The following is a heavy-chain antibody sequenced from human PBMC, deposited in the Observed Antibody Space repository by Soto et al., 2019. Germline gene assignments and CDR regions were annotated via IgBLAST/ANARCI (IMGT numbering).Heavy chain of an antibody. D-gene: IGHD1-7*01. CDR2: ISWNSGSI. CDR1: GFTFDDYA. J-gene: IGHJ4*02. Sequence: GGSLRLSCAASGFTFDDYAMHWVRQAPGKGLEWVSGISWNSGSIGYADSVKGRFTISRDNAKNSLYLQMNSLRAEDTALYYCAKGPRRWTGTTSYYFDYWGQGTLVTVSS. V-gene: IGHV3-9*01. CDR3: AKGPRRWTGTTSYYFDY.